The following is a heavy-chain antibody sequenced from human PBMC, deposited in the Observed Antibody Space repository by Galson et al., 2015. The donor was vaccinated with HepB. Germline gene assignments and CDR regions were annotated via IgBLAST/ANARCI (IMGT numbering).Heavy chain of an antibody. CDR1: GYTFTSYG. J-gene: IGHJ4*02. D-gene: IGHD6-19*01. V-gene: IGHV1-18*04. CDR2: ISAYNDNT. Sequence: SVKVSCKASGYTFTSYGITWVRQAPGQGLEWMGWISAYNDNTNYAQKLQGRVTMTTDTSTSTAYMELRSLRSDDTAVYYCARDSSGWEEFDYWGQGTLVTVSS. CDR3: ARDSSGWEEFDY.